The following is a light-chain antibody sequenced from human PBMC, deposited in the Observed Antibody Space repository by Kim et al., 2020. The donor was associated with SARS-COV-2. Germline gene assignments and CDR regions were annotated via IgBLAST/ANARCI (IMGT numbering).Light chain of an antibody. V-gene: IGLV6-57*03. CDR1: SASIASNY. CDR3: QSYDSSTVV. CDR2: EDN. Sequence: GTTVTNSCTRSSASIASNYVQWYQQRPGTGPTTVIYEDNQGPAGVPDRFSGSIDSSSNSASLTISGLKTEDEADYYCQSYDSSTVVFGGGTQLTVL. J-gene: IGLJ2*01.